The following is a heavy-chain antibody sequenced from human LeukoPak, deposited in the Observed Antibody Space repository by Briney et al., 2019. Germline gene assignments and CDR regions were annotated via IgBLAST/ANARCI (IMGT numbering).Heavy chain of an antibody. Sequence: SVKVSCKASGYTFTSYYMHWVRQAPGQGLEWMGIINPSGGGTSYAQKFQVRVNMTRDTSTSTVYMEVSSLRSEDTAVYYCAATYYDILTGHYAYGMDVWGQGTTVTVSS. CDR3: AATYYDILTGHYAYGMDV. V-gene: IGHV1-46*01. CDR1: GYTFTSYY. J-gene: IGHJ6*02. CDR2: INPSGGGT. D-gene: IGHD3-9*01.